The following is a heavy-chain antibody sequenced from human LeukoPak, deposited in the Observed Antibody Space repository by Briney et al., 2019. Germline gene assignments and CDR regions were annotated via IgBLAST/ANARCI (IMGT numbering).Heavy chain of an antibody. J-gene: IGHJ4*02. CDR2: ISYDGSNK. D-gene: IGHD3-22*01. V-gene: IGHV3-30-3*01. Sequence: GGSLRLSCAASGFTFSSYAMHWVRQAPGKGLEWVAVISYDGSNKYYADSVKGRFTISRDNSKNTLYLQMNSLRAEDTAVYYCARGTDDSSGYYSHYWGQGTLVTVSS. CDR3: ARGTDDSSGYYSHY. CDR1: GFTFSSYA.